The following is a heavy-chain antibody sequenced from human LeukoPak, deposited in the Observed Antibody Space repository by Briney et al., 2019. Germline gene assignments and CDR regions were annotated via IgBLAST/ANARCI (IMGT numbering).Heavy chain of an antibody. CDR1: GYTFTSYG. V-gene: IGHV1-46*01. CDR2: INPSGGST. Sequence: ASVKVSCKASGYTFTSYGISWVRQAPGQGLEWMGIINPSGGSTSYAQKFQGRVTMTRDTSTSTIYMELSSLRSEDTAVYCCARGSRSNFDYWGQGTLVTVSS. D-gene: IGHD6-13*01. CDR3: ARGSRSNFDY. J-gene: IGHJ4*02.